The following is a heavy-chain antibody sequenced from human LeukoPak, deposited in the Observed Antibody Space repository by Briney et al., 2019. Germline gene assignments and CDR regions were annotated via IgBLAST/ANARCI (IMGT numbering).Heavy chain of an antibody. CDR3: TSPLKYSSGWYYFDY. V-gene: IGHV3-73*01. D-gene: IGHD6-19*01. Sequence: GGSLRLSCAASGFTFSGTAMHWVRQASGKGLEWVGRIRSKANSYATAYAASVKGRFTISRDDSKNTAYLQMNSLKTEDTAVYYCTSPLKYSSGWYYFDYWGQGTLVTVSS. J-gene: IGHJ4*02. CDR2: IRSKANSYAT. CDR1: GFTFSGTA.